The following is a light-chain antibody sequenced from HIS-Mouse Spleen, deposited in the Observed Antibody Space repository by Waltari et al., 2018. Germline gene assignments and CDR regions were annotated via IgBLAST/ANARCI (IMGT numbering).Light chain of an antibody. V-gene: IGLV2-23*01. J-gene: IGLJ2*01. CDR2: EGS. CDR3: CSYAGSSTLV. CDR1: SSDVGSYTL. Sequence: QSALTQPASVSGSPGQSITISCTGTSSDVGSYTLFSWYQQHPGKAPNSRIYEGSKRPSGVSNLFSGSKSGNTASLTISGLQAEDEADYYCCSYAGSSTLVFGGGTKLTVL.